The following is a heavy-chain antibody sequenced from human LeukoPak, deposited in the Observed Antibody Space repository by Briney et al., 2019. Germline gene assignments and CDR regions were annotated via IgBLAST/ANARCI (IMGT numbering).Heavy chain of an antibody. CDR2: IYYNGST. Sequence: SETLSLTCTVSGGSISSYYWSWIRQPPGKGLEWIGYIYYNGSTNYNPSLKSRVTISVDTSKNQFSLKLSSVTAADTAVYYCARTTEGGYTYDYFYYYYMDVWGKGTTVTISS. D-gene: IGHD5-18*01. CDR1: GGSISSYY. J-gene: IGHJ6*03. CDR3: ARTTEGGYTYDYFYYYYMDV. V-gene: IGHV4-59*01.